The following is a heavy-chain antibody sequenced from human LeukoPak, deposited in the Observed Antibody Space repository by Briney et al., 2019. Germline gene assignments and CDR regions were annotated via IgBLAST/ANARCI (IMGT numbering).Heavy chain of an antibody. J-gene: IGHJ4*02. CDR2: IYHSGST. CDR1: GYSISSGYY. V-gene: IGHV4-38-2*01. D-gene: IGHD3-10*01. Sequence: PSETLSLTCAVSGYSISSGYYWGWIRQPPGKGLEWIGSIYHSGSTYYNPSLKSRVTISVDTSKNQFSLKLSSVTAADTAVYYCARQAGTGYFDYWAREPWSPSPQ. CDR3: ARQAGTGYFDY.